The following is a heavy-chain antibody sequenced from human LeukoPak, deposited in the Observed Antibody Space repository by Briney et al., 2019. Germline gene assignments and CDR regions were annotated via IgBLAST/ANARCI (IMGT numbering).Heavy chain of an antibody. CDR1: GGSINDRDW. V-gene: IGHV4-4*02. Sequence: PSETLSLTCDVSGGSINDRDWWTWVRQPPGKGLEWLGEIQSSGRTNYNPSLKSRVTFSINKSQNQVFLNLGSVTAADTAVYYCARVVSDYYGSGKSTTYYFDYWGQGTLVTVSS. CDR2: IQSSGRT. D-gene: IGHD3-10*01. CDR3: ARVVSDYYGSGKSTTYYFDY. J-gene: IGHJ4*02.